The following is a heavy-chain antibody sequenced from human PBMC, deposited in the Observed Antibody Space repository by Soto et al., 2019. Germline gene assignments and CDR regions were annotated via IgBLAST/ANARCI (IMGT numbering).Heavy chain of an antibody. J-gene: IGHJ5*02. CDR1: GASISSTYW. D-gene: IGHD2-15*01. V-gene: IGHV4-4*02. Sequence: PSETLSLTCFVSGASISSTYWWSWVRQTPGKRLEWIGQIYHTGTTGYNPSLKNRVTISLDKSNNQFSLRLTSMTAADTAVYYCATLPPRIVVVMTDLPTWGQGTSVTVSS. CDR3: ATLPPRIVVVMTDLPT. CDR2: IYHTGTT.